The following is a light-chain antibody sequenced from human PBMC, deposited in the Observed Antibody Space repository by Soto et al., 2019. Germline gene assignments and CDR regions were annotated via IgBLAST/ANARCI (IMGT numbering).Light chain of an antibody. J-gene: IGLJ1*01. CDR2: GNS. Sequence: QSVLTQPPSVSGAPGQRVTISCTGSSSNIGAGYDVHWYQQLPGTAPKLLIYGNSNRPSGVPDRFSGSKSGTSASLALTGLQDEDEADYYCQSYDSSLSGFYVFGTGTKLTVL. CDR1: SSNIGAGYD. CDR3: QSYDSSLSGFYV. V-gene: IGLV1-40*01.